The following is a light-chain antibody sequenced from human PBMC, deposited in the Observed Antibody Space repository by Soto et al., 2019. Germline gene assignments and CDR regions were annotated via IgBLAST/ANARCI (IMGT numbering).Light chain of an antibody. CDR3: SSYTRSSTQV. Sequence: QSVLTQPASVSGSPGQSITISCTGTRRDVGGYNYVSWYQQYPGKSPKLLIYEVTHRPSGVSNRFSGSKSGNTASLTISGLQAEDEADYYCSSYTRSSTQVFGTGTKATVL. V-gene: IGLV2-14*01. CDR1: RRDVGGYNY. J-gene: IGLJ1*01. CDR2: EVT.